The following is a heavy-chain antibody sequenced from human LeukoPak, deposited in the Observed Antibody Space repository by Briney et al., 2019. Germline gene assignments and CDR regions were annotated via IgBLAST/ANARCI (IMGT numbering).Heavy chain of an antibody. CDR2: IYYSGST. D-gene: IGHD5-12*01. CDR3: ARAIVAHYYFDY. Sequence: SETLSLTCTVSGGSISSYYCSWIRQPPGKGLEWIGYIYYSGSTNYNPSLKSRVTISVDTSKNQFSLKLSFVTAADTAVYYCARAIVAHYYFDYWGQGTLVTVSS. V-gene: IGHV4-59*01. CDR1: GGSISSYY. J-gene: IGHJ4*02.